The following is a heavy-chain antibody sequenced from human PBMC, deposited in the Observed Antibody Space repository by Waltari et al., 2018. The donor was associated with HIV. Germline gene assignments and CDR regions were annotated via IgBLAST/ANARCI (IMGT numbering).Heavy chain of an antibody. CDR2: ISDSGRST. D-gene: IGHD6-25*01. CDR1: GFKCREYA. Sequence: VQLLESGGGLVQPGGSLGLSCAATGFKCREYALSWVRQAPGKGPEWIAGISDSGRSTYYTDSVSGLFTSSRDGSKSTVYLQMNGLRVDDTAVYYCAARGFSRWGRGTLVTVSS. J-gene: IGHJ2*01. CDR3: AARGFSR. V-gene: IGHV3-23*01.